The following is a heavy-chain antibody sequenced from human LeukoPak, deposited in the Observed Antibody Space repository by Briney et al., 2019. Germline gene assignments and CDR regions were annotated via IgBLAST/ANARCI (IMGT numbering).Heavy chain of an antibody. CDR1: GYTFTSYG. V-gene: IGHV1-18*01. Sequence: ASVKVSCKASGYTFTSYGISWVRQAPGQGLEWMGWISAYNGNTNYAQKLQGRVTMTTDTSTSTAYMELRSLRSDDTAMYYCARERSDYYGSGSYTADYWGQGTLVTVSS. CDR3: ARERSDYYGSGSYTADY. J-gene: IGHJ4*02. CDR2: ISAYNGNT. D-gene: IGHD3-10*01.